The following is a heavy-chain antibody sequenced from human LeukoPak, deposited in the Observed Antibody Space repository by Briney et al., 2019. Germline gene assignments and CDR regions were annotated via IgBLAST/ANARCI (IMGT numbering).Heavy chain of an antibody. CDR1: GFTFSTYW. J-gene: IGHJ4*02. Sequence: GGSLRPSCAASGFTFSTYWMTWVRQAPGKGLEWVASISSDGSGKYYMDSVKGRFTISRDNAKNSLFLQMNSLRAEDTAVHYCGRVRPGDADYWGQGTLVTVSS. V-gene: IGHV3-7*01. D-gene: IGHD1-26*01. CDR2: ISSDGSGK. CDR3: GRVRPGDADY.